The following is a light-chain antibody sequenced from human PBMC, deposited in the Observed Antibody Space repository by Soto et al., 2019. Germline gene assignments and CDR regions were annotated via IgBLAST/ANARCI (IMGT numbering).Light chain of an antibody. J-gene: IGLJ2*01. V-gene: IGLV2-11*01. CDR1: SIDAGGYNS. Sequence: QSALTQPRSVSGSRGQSVTISCTGTSIDAGGYNSVSWYQQHPGKAPKLIVFDVNKRPSGVPDRFSGSRSGNTASLTISGLQADDESDYSCCSYTSTYTIFGAGTKLTVL. CDR3: CSYTSTYTI. CDR2: DVN.